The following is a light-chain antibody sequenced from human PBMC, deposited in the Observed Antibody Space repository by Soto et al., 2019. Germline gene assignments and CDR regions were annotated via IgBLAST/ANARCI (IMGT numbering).Light chain of an antibody. CDR3: QQYYSYPFT. Sequence: AIRMTQSPSSFSASTGDRVTITCRASQGISSYLAWYQQKPGKAPTLLIYAASTLQRGVPSRFSGSGSGTDFTLTISCLQSEDFTTYYCQQYYSYPFTFGPGTKVDIK. V-gene: IGKV1-8*01. CDR1: QGISSY. J-gene: IGKJ3*01. CDR2: AAS.